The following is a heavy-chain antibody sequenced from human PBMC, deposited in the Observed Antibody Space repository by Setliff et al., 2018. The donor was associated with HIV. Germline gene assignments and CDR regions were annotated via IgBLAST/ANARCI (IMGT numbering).Heavy chain of an antibody. V-gene: IGHV4-31*03. Sequence: PSETLSLTCTVSGGSISSRGDYWSWVRQHPGKGLEWIGYIYYTGSTYSNPSLQSRVRISVDTSKNQFSLRLNSVTAADTAVYFCAKEGGGSGWVVGVDFYFDLWGQGTLVTVSS. CDR3: AKEGGGSGWVVGVDFYFDL. CDR2: IYYTGST. D-gene: IGHD6-19*01. J-gene: IGHJ5*02. CDR1: GGSISSRGDY.